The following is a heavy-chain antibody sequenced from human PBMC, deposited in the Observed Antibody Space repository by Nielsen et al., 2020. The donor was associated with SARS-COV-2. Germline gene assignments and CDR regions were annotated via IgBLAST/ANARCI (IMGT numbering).Heavy chain of an antibody. CDR2: INAGNGNT. V-gene: IGHV1-3*01. CDR3: ARAFSSSWYGGYYYMDV. CDR1: GYTFTSYD. J-gene: IGHJ6*03. D-gene: IGHD6-13*01. Sequence: ASVKVSCKASGYTFTSYDINWVRQAPGQRLEWMGWINAGNGNTKYSQKFQGRVTITRDTSASTAYMELSSLRSEDTAVYYCARAFSSSWYGGYYYMDVWGKGTTVTVSS.